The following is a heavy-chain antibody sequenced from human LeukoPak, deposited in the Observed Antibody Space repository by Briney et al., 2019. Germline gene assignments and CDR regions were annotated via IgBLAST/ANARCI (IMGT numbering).Heavy chain of an antibody. D-gene: IGHD2-2*01. V-gene: IGHV3-30*18. CDR1: GFTFSSYG. CDR2: ISYDGSNK. J-gene: IGHJ4*02. Sequence: GRSLRLSCAASGFTFSSYGMHWVRQAPGKGLEWVAVISYDGSNKYYADSVKGRFTISRDNSKNTLYLQMNSLRAEDTAVYYCAKEGCSSTSCYRRSYYFDYWGQGTLVTVSS. CDR3: AKEGCSSTSCYRRSYYFDY.